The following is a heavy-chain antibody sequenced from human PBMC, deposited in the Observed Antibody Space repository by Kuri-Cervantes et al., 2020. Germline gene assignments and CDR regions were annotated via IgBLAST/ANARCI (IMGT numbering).Heavy chain of an antibody. CDR1: GFTFSSYG. CDR3: TTGGYDYIWGSYRHVDY. CDR2: IKSKTDGGTT. V-gene: IGHV3-15*01. Sequence: GESLKISCAASGFTFSSYGMYWVRQAPGKGLEWVGRIKSKTDGGTTDYAAPVKGRFTISRDDSKNTLYLQMNSLKTEDTAVYYCTTGGYDYIWGSYRHVDYWGQGTLVTVSS. D-gene: IGHD3-16*02. J-gene: IGHJ4*02.